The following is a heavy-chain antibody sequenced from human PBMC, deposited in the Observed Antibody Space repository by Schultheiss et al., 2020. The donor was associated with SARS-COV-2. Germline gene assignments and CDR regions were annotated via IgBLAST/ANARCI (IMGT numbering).Heavy chain of an antibody. CDR1: GYSFTSYW. Sequence: GGSLRLSCKGSGYSFTSYWIGWVRQMPGKGLGWMGIIYPGDSDTRYSPSFQGQVTISADKSISTAYLQWSSLKASDTAMYYCARSRDTAMVPTFDYWGQGTLVTVSS. D-gene: IGHD5-18*01. CDR3: ARSRDTAMVPTFDY. J-gene: IGHJ4*02. V-gene: IGHV5-51*01. CDR2: IYPGDSDT.